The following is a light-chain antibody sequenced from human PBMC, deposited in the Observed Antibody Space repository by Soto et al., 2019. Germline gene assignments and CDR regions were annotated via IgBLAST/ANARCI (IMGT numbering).Light chain of an antibody. CDR3: QQYGGSPPIT. J-gene: IGKJ5*01. CDR1: HSVSSSY. CDR2: GAS. Sequence: EIVLTQSPGTLSLSPGERATLSCRASHSVSSSYLAWYQQKPGQAPRLLIYGASSRATGTPDRFRGSGSGTDFTLSISRLEPEDFVVYYCQQYGGSPPITFGQGTRLEIK. V-gene: IGKV3-20*01.